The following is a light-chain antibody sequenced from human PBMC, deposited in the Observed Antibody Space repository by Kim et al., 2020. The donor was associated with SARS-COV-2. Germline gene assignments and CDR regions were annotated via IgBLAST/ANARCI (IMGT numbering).Light chain of an antibody. Sequence: GQSITFSCTGSNTDIGYSDYVSWYQQYPGKAPKRILFDVSTRPSGVSNRFFGSKSGNTASLTISGLQPEDEADYHCSSSTNSRTVVFGGGTQLTVL. CDR3: SSSTNSRTVV. V-gene: IGLV2-14*03. CDR2: DVS. CDR1: NTDIGYSDY. J-gene: IGLJ3*02.